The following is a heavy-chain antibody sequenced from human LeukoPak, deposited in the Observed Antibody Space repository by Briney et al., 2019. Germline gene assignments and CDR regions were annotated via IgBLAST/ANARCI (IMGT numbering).Heavy chain of an antibody. J-gene: IGHJ3*02. D-gene: IGHD6-13*01. CDR1: GYSISSGYY. CDR2: IYHSGST. CDR3: AREGAFGYSSPMDI. Sequence: PSETLSLTCTVSGYSISSGYYWGWIRQPPGKGLEWIGSIYHSGSTYYNPSLKSRVTISVDTSKNQFSLKLSSVTAADTAVYYCAREGAFGYSSPMDIWGQGTMVTVSS. V-gene: IGHV4-38-2*02.